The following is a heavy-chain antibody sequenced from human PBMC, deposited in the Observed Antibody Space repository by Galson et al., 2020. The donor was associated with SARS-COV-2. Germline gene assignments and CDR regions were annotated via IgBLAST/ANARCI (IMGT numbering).Heavy chain of an antibody. V-gene: IGHV3-30*03. Sequence: GESLKISCAASGFTFSNYGMHWVRQAPGKGLEWVAVISYDGSDKYYADSVKGRFTSSRDNSKNMLYLQMNSLRAEDTAVYYCARKALADCSGGSCNSDYFLDHWGQGTLVTVSS. CDR3: ARKALADCSGGSCNSDYFLDH. D-gene: IGHD2-15*01. J-gene: IGHJ4*02. CDR1: GFTFSNYG. CDR2: ISYDGSDK.